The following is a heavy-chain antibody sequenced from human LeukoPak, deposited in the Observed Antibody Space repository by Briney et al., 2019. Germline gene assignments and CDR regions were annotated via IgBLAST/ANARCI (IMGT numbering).Heavy chain of an antibody. V-gene: IGHV3-9*01. D-gene: IGHD2-8*02. CDR2: ISWNSGSI. J-gene: IGHJ4*02. CDR1: GFTFDDYA. CDR3: AKDIGTD. Sequence: GGSLRLPCAASGFTFDDYAMHWVRQAPGKGLEWVSGISWNSGSIGYADSVKGRFTISRDNAKNSLYLQMNSLRAEDTALYYCAKDIGTDWGQGTLVTVSS.